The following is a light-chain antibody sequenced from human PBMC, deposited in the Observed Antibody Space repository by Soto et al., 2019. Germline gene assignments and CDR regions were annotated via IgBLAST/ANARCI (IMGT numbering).Light chain of an antibody. V-gene: IGLV2-14*03. CDR2: DVS. CDR1: SSDVGANNY. J-gene: IGLJ3*02. Sequence: QSVLTQPASVSGSPGQSITISCAGSSSDVGANNYVSWYQQHPGKAPKLIIYDVSNRPSGVSNRFSGAKSANTASLTISGLQAEDEGVYYCSSCTISNTGMFGGGTKVTVL. CDR3: SSCTISNTGM.